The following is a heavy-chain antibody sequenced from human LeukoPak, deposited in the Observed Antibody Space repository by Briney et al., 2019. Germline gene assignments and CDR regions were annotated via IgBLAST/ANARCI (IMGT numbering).Heavy chain of an antibody. Sequence: RGSLRLSCAASGFTLRSYWMHWVRQAPGKGLVWVSRSNGDGSTTTYADSVRGRFTISRDNANNSLSLQMNSLRAEDTAVYYCARSFSGINAFDYWGQGALVTVSS. CDR2: SNGDGSTT. CDR3: ARSFSGINAFDY. CDR1: GFTLRSYW. D-gene: IGHD3-10*01. J-gene: IGHJ4*02. V-gene: IGHV3-74*01.